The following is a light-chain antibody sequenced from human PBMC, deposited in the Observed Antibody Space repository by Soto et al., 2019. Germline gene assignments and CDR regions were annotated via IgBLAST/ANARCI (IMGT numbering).Light chain of an antibody. CDR2: GAS. CDR1: QSVSST. J-gene: IGKJ4*01. CDR3: QQYGSSPLT. V-gene: IGKV3-15*01. Sequence: IVMTHSPATLSVSPGYRCTLSFSSSQSVSSTLAWYQQKPGQAPRLLIYGASTRATDIPARFSGSGSGTDFTLTISRLEPEDFAVYYCQQYGSSPLTFGGGTKVDIK.